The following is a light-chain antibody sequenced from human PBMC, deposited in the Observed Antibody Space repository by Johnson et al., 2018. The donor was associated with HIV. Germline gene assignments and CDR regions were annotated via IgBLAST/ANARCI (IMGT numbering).Light chain of an antibody. V-gene: IGLV1-51*01. J-gene: IGLJ1*01. Sequence: HSVLTQPPSVSAAPGQKVTISCSGSSSNIGNNYVSWYQQLPGTAPKLLIYDNNKRPSGIPDRFYGSKSGTSATLGITGLQTGDEADYYCGTWDSSLSAGVLGTGTKVTVL. CDR3: GTWDSSLSAGV. CDR2: DNN. CDR1: SSNIGNNY.